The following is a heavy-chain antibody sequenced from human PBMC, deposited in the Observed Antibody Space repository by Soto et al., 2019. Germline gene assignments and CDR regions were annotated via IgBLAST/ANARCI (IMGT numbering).Heavy chain of an antibody. D-gene: IGHD6-6*01. CDR2: IYYSGST. V-gene: IGHV4-61*01. Sequence: PSETLSLTCTVSGGSVSSGSYYWSWIRQPPGKGLEWIGYIYYSGSTNYNPSLKSRVTISVDTSKNQFSLKLSSVTAADTAVYYCARCIAARQFDYWGQGTLVTVSS. CDR3: ARCIAARQFDY. J-gene: IGHJ4*02. CDR1: GGSVSSGSYY.